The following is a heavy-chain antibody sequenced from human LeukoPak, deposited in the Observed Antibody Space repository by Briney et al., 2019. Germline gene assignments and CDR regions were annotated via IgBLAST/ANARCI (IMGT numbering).Heavy chain of an antibody. CDR1: GFTFSSYV. Sequence: GGSLRLSCAASGFTFSSYVMHWVRQAPGKGLEWVAVIWSDGSNKYYADSVKGRFTISRDNSKNTLYLQMNSLRAEDTAVYYCARVGVVVPAAPKDAFDIWGQRTMVPVSS. CDR2: IWSDGSNK. D-gene: IGHD2-2*01. CDR3: ARVGVVVPAAPKDAFDI. J-gene: IGHJ3*02. V-gene: IGHV3-33*01.